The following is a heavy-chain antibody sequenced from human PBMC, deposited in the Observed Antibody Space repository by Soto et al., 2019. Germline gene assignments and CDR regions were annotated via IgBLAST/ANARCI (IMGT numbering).Heavy chain of an antibody. CDR2: INTNTGNP. CDR1: GYTFTSYA. J-gene: IGHJ4*02. Sequence: QVQLVQSESELKKPGASVKVSCKASGYTFTSYAMNWVRHAPGQGLEWMGWINTNTGNPTYAQGFTGRFVFSLDTSVSTAYLQICSLKAEDTAVYYCARLTTDYGDYFIGNWGQGTLVTVSS. D-gene: IGHD4-17*01. CDR3: ARLTTDYGDYFIGN. V-gene: IGHV7-4-1*01.